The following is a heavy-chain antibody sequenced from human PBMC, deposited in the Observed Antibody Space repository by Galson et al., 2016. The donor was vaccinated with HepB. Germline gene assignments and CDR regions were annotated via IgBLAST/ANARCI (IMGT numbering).Heavy chain of an antibody. Sequence: SLRLSCAASEVSFSHYAIHWVRQAPGKGLEWVSYISYDTNNKYYADSVKGRFTVSRDTSNNTVYLHMNSLRPDDTATYYCAKESGKYGWYISGLKSDSWGQGPLVSVSS. J-gene: IGHJ4*02. V-gene: IGHV3-30-3*01. D-gene: IGHD6-19*01. CDR3: AKESGKYGWYISGLKSDS. CDR1: EVSFSHYA. CDR2: ISYDTNNK.